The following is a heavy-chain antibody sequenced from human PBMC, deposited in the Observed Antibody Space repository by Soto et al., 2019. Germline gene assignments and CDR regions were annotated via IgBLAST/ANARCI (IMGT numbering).Heavy chain of an antibody. D-gene: IGHD2-2*01. Sequence: ASVKVSCKASGYTFTGYYMHWVRQAPGQGLEWMGWINPNSGGTNYAQKFQGWVTMTRDTSISTAYMELSRLRSGDTAVYYCARDIVVVPAASMFYYYYGMDVWGQGTTVPVSS. V-gene: IGHV1-2*04. CDR1: GYTFTGYY. CDR2: INPNSGGT. CDR3: ARDIVVVPAASMFYYYYGMDV. J-gene: IGHJ6*02.